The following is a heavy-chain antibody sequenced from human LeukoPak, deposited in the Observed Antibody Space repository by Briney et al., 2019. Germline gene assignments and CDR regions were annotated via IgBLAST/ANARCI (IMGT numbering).Heavy chain of an antibody. CDR1: GYSFTSYW. J-gene: IGHJ2*01. D-gene: IGHD2-21*02. Sequence: GESLKISCKGSGYSFTSYWIAWVRQMPGKGLEWMGIISPGDSDTRYSPSFQGQVTISADKSISTAYLQWSSLKASDTAMYYCARLIVVVTGRMYFDLWGRGTLVTVSS. V-gene: IGHV5-51*01. CDR3: ARLIVVVTGRMYFDL. CDR2: ISPGDSDT.